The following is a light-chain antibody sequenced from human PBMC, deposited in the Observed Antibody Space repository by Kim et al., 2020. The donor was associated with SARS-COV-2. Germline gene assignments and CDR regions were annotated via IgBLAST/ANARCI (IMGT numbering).Light chain of an antibody. Sequence: GSVEDTVTITCRASQGNNSDGDWYQQRPKKAPNLLIYSAFTVHSGDPSRFSGSGYGTDFNLTINSLQPEDFATYHCQQRHSFPLTFGGENKVDIK. CDR3: QQRHSFPLT. V-gene: IGKV1-9*01. CDR1: QGNNSD. J-gene: IGKJ4*01. CDR2: SAF.